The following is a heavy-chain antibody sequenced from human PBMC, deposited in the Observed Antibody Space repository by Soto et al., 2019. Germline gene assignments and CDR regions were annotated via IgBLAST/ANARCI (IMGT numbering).Heavy chain of an antibody. CDR1: GFTFDDYG. CDR3: AKGTGSGNPYGMDV. V-gene: IGHV3-9*01. CDR2: ISWNSVSI. J-gene: IGHJ6*02. D-gene: IGHD3-10*01. Sequence: EVQLVESGGGLVQPGRSLRLSCAASGFTFDDYGMHWVRQAPGKGLEWVSSISWNSVSIGYADSVKGRFTISRDNAKNSLYRQMNGLRGEDTALYYCAKGTGSGNPYGMDVWGQGTTVTVSS.